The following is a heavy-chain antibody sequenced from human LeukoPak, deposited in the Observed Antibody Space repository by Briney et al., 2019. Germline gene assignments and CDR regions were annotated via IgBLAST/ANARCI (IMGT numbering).Heavy chain of an antibody. CDR1: GYNFSNYF. J-gene: IGHJ6*03. D-gene: IGHD3-3*01. Sequence: ASVKVSCKTSGYNFSNYFMHWVRQAPGQRLEWMGIINPSGGGTTYAQKFQGRVTMTRDTSTSTVYMELSSLRFEDTAVFYCARGTVFGVDYYQYFYMDVWGKGTTVTVSS. V-gene: IGHV1-46*03. CDR3: ARGTVFGVDYYQYFYMDV. CDR2: INPSGGGT.